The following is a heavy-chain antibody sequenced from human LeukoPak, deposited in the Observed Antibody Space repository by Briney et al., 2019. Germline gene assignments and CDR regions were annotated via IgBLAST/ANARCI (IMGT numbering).Heavy chain of an antibody. CDR1: GGTFSSYA. Sequence: SVKVSCKASGGTFSSYAISWVRQAPGQGLEWMGRIIPIFGIANYAQKFQGRVTITADKSTSTAYMELSSLRSEDMAVYYCARDRLKAAMVYYYYGMDVWGQGTTVTVSS. CDR3: ARDRLKAAMVYYYYGMDV. CDR2: IIPIFGIA. D-gene: IGHD5-18*01. J-gene: IGHJ6*02. V-gene: IGHV1-69*04.